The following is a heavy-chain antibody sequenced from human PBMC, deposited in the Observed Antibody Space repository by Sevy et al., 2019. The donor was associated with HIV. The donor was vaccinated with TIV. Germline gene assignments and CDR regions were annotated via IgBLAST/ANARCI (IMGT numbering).Heavy chain of an antibody. J-gene: IGHJ4*02. V-gene: IGHV1-3*01. Sequence: ASVKVSCKASGYTFTSYAMHWVRQAPGQRLEWMGWINAGNGNTKYSQKFQGRVTITRDTSASKAYMELGSLRSEDTAVYYCARGSRIAAAGTRFDYWGQGTLVTVSS. CDR2: INAGNGNT. CDR3: ARGSRIAAAGTRFDY. D-gene: IGHD6-13*01. CDR1: GYTFTSYA.